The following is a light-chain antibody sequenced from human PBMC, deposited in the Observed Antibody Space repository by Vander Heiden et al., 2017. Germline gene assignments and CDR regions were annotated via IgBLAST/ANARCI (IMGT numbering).Light chain of an antibody. CDR1: NLGDKF. CDR2: QDR. Sequence: SYYLTLQPSVSVSPGQTSSITCSGDNLGDKFVSWFQQKAGQSPVLVIYQDRKSPSETPELFSGSNSGNTATLTISGTQAMDEADYYCQAWDSSSYGVFGGGTQLTVL. CDR3: QAWDSSSYGV. V-gene: IGLV3-1*01. J-gene: IGLJ7*01.